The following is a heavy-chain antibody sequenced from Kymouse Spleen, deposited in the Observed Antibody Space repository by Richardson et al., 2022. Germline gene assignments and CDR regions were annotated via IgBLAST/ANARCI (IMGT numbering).Heavy chain of an antibody. CDR1: GFTFSSYS. J-gene: IGHJ4*02. Sequence: EVQLVESGGGLVKPGGSLRLSCAASGFTFSSYSMNWVRQAPGKGLEWVSSISSSSSYIYYADSVKGRFTISRDNAKNSLYLQMNSLRAEDTAVYYCARLRFLEWYYFDYWGQGTLVTVSS. CDR3: ARLRFLEWYYFDY. CDR2: ISSSSSYI. D-gene: IGHD3-3*01. V-gene: IGHV3-21*03.